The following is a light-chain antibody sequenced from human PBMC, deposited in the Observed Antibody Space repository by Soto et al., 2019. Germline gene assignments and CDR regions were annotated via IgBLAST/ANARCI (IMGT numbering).Light chain of an antibody. CDR1: SSDVGGYDF. CDR3: SSYTSSGGWV. CDR2: AVI. J-gene: IGLJ3*02. Sequence: QSVLTQPASVSGSPGQSITISCTGTSSDVGGYDFVSWYQHHPGKAPKLMIYAVIYRPSGVSNRFSGSKSGNTASLTISRLQAEDEADYYCSSYTSSGGWVFGGRTQLTVL. V-gene: IGLV2-14*01.